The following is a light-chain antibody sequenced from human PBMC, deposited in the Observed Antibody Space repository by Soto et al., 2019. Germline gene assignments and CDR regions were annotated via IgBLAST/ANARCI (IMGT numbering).Light chain of an antibody. CDR3: QQYDNSPWA. CDR1: QSVSSSY. CDR2: VAS. Sequence: EIVLTQSPGTLSLSPGERATVSCRASQSVSSSYLAWYQQKPGQAPRLLIYVASSRATGIPDRFSGSGSGTDFTLTISRLEPEDFAVYYCQQYDNSPWAFGQGTKVEIK. V-gene: IGKV3-20*01. J-gene: IGKJ1*01.